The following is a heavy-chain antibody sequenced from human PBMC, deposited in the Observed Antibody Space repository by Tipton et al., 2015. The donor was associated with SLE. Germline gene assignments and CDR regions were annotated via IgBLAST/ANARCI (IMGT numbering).Heavy chain of an antibody. Sequence: GSLRLSCAASGFTFSSYSMNWVRQAPGKGLEWVSSISSSSSYIYYADSVKGRFTISRDNAKNSLYLQMNSLRAEDTAVYYCAREWANWGDAFDIWGQGTMVTVSS. CDR2: ISSSSSYI. CDR1: GFTFSSYS. J-gene: IGHJ3*02. D-gene: IGHD7-27*01. CDR3: AREWANWGDAFDI. V-gene: IGHV3-21*01.